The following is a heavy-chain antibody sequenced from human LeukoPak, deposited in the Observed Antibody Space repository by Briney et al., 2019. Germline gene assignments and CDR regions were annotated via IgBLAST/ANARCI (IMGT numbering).Heavy chain of an antibody. V-gene: IGHV3-23*01. J-gene: IGHJ4*02. Sequence: GGSLRLSCAAAGFTFSSYAMHWVRQVAGKGLEWVSGISGSGESKFYADSVKGRFTVSRDNSKNTLYLQMNSLRAEDTAVYYCARDNGDYSVDYWGQGTLVTVSS. CDR1: GFTFSSYA. CDR2: ISGSGESK. D-gene: IGHD4-17*01. CDR3: ARDNGDYSVDY.